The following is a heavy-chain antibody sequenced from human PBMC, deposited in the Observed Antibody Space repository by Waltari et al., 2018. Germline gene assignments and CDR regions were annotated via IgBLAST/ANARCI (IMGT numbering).Heavy chain of an antibody. CDR3: ARASSIAARPGY. CDR1: GYSISSGYY. J-gene: IGHJ4*02. Sequence: QVQLQESGPGLVKPSETLSLTCAVSGYSISSGYYWGWIRQPPGKGLEWIGSIYHSGSTYYNPPLKSRVTISVDTSKNQFSLKLSSVTAADTAVYYCARASSIAARPGYWGQGTLVTVSS. D-gene: IGHD6-6*01. V-gene: IGHV4-38-2*01. CDR2: IYHSGST.